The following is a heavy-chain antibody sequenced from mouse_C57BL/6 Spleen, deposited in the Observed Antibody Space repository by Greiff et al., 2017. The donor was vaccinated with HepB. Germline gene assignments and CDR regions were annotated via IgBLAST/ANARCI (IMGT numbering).Heavy chain of an antibody. J-gene: IGHJ2*01. CDR1: GYTFTSYW. CDR3: AKGDGNYSYYFDY. V-gene: IGHV1-61*01. Sequence: VQLQQPGAELVRPGSSVKLSCKASGYTFTSYWMDWVKQRPGQGLEWIGNIYPSDSETHYNQKFKDKATLTVDKSSSTAYMQLSSLTSEDSAVYYCAKGDGNYSYYFDYWGQGTTLTVSS. D-gene: IGHD2-1*01. CDR2: IYPSDSET.